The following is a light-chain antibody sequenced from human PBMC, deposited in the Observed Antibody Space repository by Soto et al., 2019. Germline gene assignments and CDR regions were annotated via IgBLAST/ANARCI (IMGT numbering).Light chain of an antibody. CDR1: QGISNF. Sequence: DIPMTQSPSSLSASVGDRVTITCRASQGISNFLAWYQQKPGKVPKLLISAASTLQSGVPSRFSGSGSGTDFTLTITSLQPEDVATYYCPKYSSVITFGQGTRLEIK. CDR2: AAS. J-gene: IGKJ5*01. V-gene: IGKV1-27*01. CDR3: PKYSSVIT.